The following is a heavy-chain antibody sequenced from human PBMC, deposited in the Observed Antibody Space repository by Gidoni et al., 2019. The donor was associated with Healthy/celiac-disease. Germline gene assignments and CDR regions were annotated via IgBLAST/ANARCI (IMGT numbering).Heavy chain of an antibody. J-gene: IGHJ3*02. CDR1: GYTFTGYY. Sequence: QVQLVQSGAEVKKPGASVKVSCKASGYTFTGYYMHWVRQAPGQGLEWMGWINPNSGGTNYAQKFQGWVTMTRDTSISTAYMELSRLRSDDTAVYYCARVLGYDSSGYYYVDAFDIWGQGTMVTVSS. CDR2: INPNSGGT. CDR3: ARVLGYDSSGYYYVDAFDI. D-gene: IGHD3-22*01. V-gene: IGHV1-2*04.